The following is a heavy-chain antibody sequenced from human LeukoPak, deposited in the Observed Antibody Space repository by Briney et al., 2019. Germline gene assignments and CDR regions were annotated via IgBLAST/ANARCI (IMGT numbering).Heavy chain of an antibody. D-gene: IGHD7-27*01. V-gene: IGHV4-61*01. J-gene: IGHJ4*02. CDR2: IYYSGST. CDR3: ARDKLGVADY. CDR1: GGSISSSSYY. Sequence: MTSETLSLTCTVSGGSISSSSYYWSWIRQPPGKGLERIGYIYYSGSTNYNPSLKSRVTISVDTSKNQFSLKLSSVTAADTAVYYCARDKLGVADYWGQGTLVTVSS.